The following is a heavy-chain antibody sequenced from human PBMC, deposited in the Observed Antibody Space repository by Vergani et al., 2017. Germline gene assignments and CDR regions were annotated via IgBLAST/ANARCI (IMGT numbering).Heavy chain of an antibody. CDR3: ARDEVGATTFDY. CDR2: ISSSSSYT. V-gene: IGHV3-11*05. Sequence: VQLVESGGGLVQPGGSLRLSCAASGFTFSDYYMSWIRQAPGKGLEWVSYISSSSSYTNYADSVKGRFTISRDNAKNSLYLQMNSLRAEDTAVYYCARDEVGATTFDYWGQGTLVTVSS. J-gene: IGHJ4*02. CDR1: GFTFSDYY. D-gene: IGHD1-26*01.